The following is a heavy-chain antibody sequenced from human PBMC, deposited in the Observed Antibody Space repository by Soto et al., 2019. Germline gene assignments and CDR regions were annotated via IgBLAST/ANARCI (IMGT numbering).Heavy chain of an antibody. Sequence: QVQLVQSGAEVKKPGASVKVSCKASGYTFTSYYMHWVRQAPGQGLEWMGIINPSGGSTSYAQKFQGRVTMTRDTSTSTVYMELSSLRSEDTAVYYCARDTYCSGGSCYYFDYWGQGTLVTASS. CDR3: ARDTYCSGGSCYYFDY. V-gene: IGHV1-46*01. D-gene: IGHD2-15*01. CDR1: GYTFTSYY. CDR2: INPSGGST. J-gene: IGHJ4*02.